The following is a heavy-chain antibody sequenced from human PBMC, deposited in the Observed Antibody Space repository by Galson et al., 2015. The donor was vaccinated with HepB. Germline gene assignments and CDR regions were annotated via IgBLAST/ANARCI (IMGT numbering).Heavy chain of an antibody. CDR2: VKSKSDGGTI. J-gene: IGHJ4*02. V-gene: IGHV3-15*01. CDR3: TTDAPLGH. Sequence: SLRLSCATSGFSFTEAWMSWVRQAPGKGLEWVGRVKSKSDGGTIDYAASVKDRFIISRDDSDNTLYLQMNSLKTEDTAVYYCTTDAPLGHWGQGTLVTVSS. D-gene: IGHD6-13*01. CDR1: GFSFTEAW.